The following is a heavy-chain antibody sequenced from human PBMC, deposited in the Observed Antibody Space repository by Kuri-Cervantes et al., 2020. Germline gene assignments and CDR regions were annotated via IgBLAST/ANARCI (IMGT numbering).Heavy chain of an antibody. CDR1: GLIFSTYG. Sequence: GESLKISCAASGLIFSTYGMHWVRQAPGKGLEWVAVISFDGTKTDYADSVKGRFIISRDNPKNTLYVQLSSLRIEDTAVYYCAGGRRPYYYDSPGDYWGQGTLVTVSS. CDR3: AGGRRPYYYDSPGDY. D-gene: IGHD3-22*01. V-gene: IGHV3-30-3*01. CDR2: ISFDGTKT. J-gene: IGHJ4*02.